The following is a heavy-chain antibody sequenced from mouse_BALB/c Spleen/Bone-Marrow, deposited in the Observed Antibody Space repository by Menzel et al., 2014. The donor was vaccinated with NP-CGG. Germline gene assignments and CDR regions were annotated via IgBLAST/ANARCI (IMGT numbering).Heavy chain of an antibody. CDR1: GFNIKDTY. D-gene: IGHD1-1*01. J-gene: IGHJ2*01. CDR3: VRSREYYFDY. CDR2: IDPANGNT. V-gene: IGHV14-3*02. Sequence: VQLQQSGAELVKPGASVKLSCTASGFNIKDTYMHWVKRRPEQGLEWIGRIDPANGNTKNDPRFQGKATITADTSSNTAYLQLSSLTSEDTAVYYCVRSREYYFDYWGQGTTLTVSS.